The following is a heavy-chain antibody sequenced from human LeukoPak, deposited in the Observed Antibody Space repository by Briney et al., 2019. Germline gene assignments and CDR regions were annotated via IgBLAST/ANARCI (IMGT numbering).Heavy chain of an antibody. D-gene: IGHD3-10*01. CDR1: EYSFTDYY. CDR2: INPNSGGT. Sequence: ASVKVSCKASEYSFTDYYIYWVRQAPGQGLEWMGWINPNSGGTNYAQNFQGRVTMTRDTSISTAYMELSRPRSDDTAVYYCERDPGGSGSYYLDVWGKGTTVTVSS. J-gene: IGHJ6*04. CDR3: ERDPGGSGSYYLDV. V-gene: IGHV1-2*02.